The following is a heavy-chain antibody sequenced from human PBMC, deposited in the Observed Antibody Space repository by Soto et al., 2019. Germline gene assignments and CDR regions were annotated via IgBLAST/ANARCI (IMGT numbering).Heavy chain of an antibody. CDR3: ARDLLAGGPKVGMDV. CDR1: GYIFSIDIAA. V-gene: IGHV6-1*01. J-gene: IGHJ6*02. D-gene: IGHD2-15*01. CDR2: TYYRSKWYN. Sequence: SQALXRSGASSGYIFSIDIAAFNFIMQSPSRGVEWMGRTYYRSKWYNDYAVYVKSRITINPDTSKNQFSLQLNSVTPEDTAVYYCARDLLAGGPKVGMDVWGQRTTVTV.